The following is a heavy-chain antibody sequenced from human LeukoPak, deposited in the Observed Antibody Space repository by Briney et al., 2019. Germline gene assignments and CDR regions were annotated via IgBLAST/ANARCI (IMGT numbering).Heavy chain of an antibody. V-gene: IGHV1-69*13. CDR2: IIPIFGTA. D-gene: IGHD3-22*01. J-gene: IGHJ3*02. CDR3: ARDRRPVSYYYDSSGSLQPHDALDI. CDR1: GGTFSSYA. Sequence: PRASVKVSCKASGGTFSSYAISWVRQAPGQGLEWMGGIIPIFGTANYAQKFQGRVTITADESTSTAYMELSSLRSEDTAVYYCARDRRPVSYYYDSSGSLQPHDALDIWGQGTMVTVSS.